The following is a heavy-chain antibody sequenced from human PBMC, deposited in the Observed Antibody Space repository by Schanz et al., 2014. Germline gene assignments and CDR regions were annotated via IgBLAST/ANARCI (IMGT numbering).Heavy chain of an antibody. CDR3: AKDRSWDYDSSGYFDY. D-gene: IGHD3-22*01. CDR1: GFTFSSYA. V-gene: IGHV3-23*01. CDR2: ISGVGGTT. J-gene: IGHJ4*02. Sequence: EVQLLESGGGLVQPGGSLRLSCAASGFTFSSYAMSWVRQAPGKGLEWVSAISGVGGTTYYADSVKGRFTISRDNSKNTLYLQMNSLRAEDTAVYYCAKDRSWDYDSSGYFDYWGQGTLVTVSS.